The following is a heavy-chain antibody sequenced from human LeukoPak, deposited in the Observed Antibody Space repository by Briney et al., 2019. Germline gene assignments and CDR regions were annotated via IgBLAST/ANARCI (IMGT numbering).Heavy chain of an antibody. Sequence: SETLSLTCTVSGGSISNSNYYWDWIRQPPGKGLEWIGSIYNSGSTHYNPSLKSRVTISVDTSKNQFSLNLSSVTAADTAVYYCASLRDYVGSGSPRHWGQGTLVTVSS. J-gene: IGHJ4*02. V-gene: IGHV4-39*07. CDR1: GGSISNSNYY. D-gene: IGHD3-10*01. CDR3: ASLRDYVGSGSPRH. CDR2: IYNSGST.